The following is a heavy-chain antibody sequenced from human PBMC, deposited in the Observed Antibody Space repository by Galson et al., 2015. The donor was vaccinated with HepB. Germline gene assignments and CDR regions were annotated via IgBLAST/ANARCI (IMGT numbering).Heavy chain of an antibody. CDR3: ARDTPDFVVVPVATIYYYGMDV. J-gene: IGHJ6*02. Sequence: SVKVSCKASGGTFSSYAISWVRQAPGQGLEWMGGIIPIFGNANYAQKFQGRVTITADESTSTAYMELSSLISVDTAVYYCARDTPDFVVVPVATIYYYGMDVWGQGTTVTVSS. D-gene: IGHD2-2*01. CDR1: GGTFSSYA. CDR2: IIPIFGNA. V-gene: IGHV1-69*13.